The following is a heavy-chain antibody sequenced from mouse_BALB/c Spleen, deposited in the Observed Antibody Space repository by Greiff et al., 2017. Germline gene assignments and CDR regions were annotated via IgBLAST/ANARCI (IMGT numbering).Heavy chain of an antibody. CDR1: GFAFSSYD. J-gene: IGHJ2*01. CDR3: ARGGHYYGSSEDYFDY. Sequence: EVKLVESGGGLVKPGGSLKLSCAASGFAFSSYDMSWVRQTPEKRLEWVAYISSGGGSTYYPDTVKGRFTISRDNAKNTLYLQMSSLKSEDTAMYYCARGGHYYGSSEDYFDYWGQGTTLTVSS. V-gene: IGHV5-12-1*01. CDR2: ISSGGGST. D-gene: IGHD1-1*01.